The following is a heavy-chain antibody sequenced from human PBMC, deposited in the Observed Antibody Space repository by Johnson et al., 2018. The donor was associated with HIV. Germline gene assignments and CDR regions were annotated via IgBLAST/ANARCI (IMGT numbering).Heavy chain of an antibody. V-gene: IGHV3-30-3*01. CDR3: AREDSSGYFDGFDV. D-gene: IGHD3-22*01. J-gene: IGHJ3*01. Sequence: QVQLVESGGGLAKPAWSPRLSCAASQFTFSSHYMTCVRQAPGKGLEWVAFISNDGSNKYYADSVKGRFTISRDNSKNTMYLQMNSLRAEDTAVYYCAREDSSGYFDGFDVWGQGTLVTVSS. CDR1: QFTFSSHY. CDR2: ISNDGSNK.